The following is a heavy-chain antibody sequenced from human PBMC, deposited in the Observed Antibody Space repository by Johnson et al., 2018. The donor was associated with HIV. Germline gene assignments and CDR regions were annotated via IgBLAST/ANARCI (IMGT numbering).Heavy chain of an antibody. CDR3: AREYSSLSQGAFDI. D-gene: IGHD6-6*01. CDR1: GFTFSSYG. CDR2: ISWDRGST. V-gene: IGHV3-NL1*01. J-gene: IGHJ3*02. Sequence: QVQLVESAGGVVQPGRSLRLPCAASGFTFSSYGMHWVRQAPGKGLEWVSLISWDRGSTYYADSVKGRFTISRDNSKNTLYLQMNSLRAEDTAVYYCAREYSSLSQGAFDIWGQGTMVTVSS.